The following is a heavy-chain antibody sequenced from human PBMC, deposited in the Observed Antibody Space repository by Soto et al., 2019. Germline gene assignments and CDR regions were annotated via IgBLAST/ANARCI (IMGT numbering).Heavy chain of an antibody. CDR2: INHSGST. CDR3: ARLVGNSWLDY. J-gene: IGHJ4*02. D-gene: IGHD6-13*01. CDR1: GGSFSGYY. V-gene: IGHV4-34*01. Sequence: PSETLSLTCAVYGGSFSGYYWSWIRQPPGKGLEWIGEINHSGSTNYNPSLKSRVTISVDTSKNQFSLKLSSVTAADTAVYYCARLVGNSWLDYWGQGTVVT.